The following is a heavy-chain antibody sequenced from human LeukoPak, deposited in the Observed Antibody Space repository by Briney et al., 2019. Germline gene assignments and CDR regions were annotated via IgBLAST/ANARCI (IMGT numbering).Heavy chain of an antibody. CDR2: ISNSGGST. V-gene: IGHV3-23*01. CDR1: GFTFSSYG. D-gene: IGHD3-10*02. CDR3: AELGITMIGGV. Sequence: GGSLRLSCAASGFTFSSYGMSWVRQAPGKGLEWVSSISNSGGSTYHADSVKGRFTISRDNSKNSLYLQMNSLRAEDTAVYYCAELGITMIGGVWGKGTTVTISS. J-gene: IGHJ6*04.